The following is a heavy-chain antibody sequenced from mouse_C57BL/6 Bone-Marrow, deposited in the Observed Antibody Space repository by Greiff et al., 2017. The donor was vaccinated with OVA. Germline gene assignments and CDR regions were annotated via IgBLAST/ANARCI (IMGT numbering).Heavy chain of an antibody. CDR3: VRSLFPIYYAMDY. D-gene: IGHD2-3*01. V-gene: IGHV10-1*01. CDR1: GFSFNTYA. J-gene: IGHJ4*01. Sequence: EVQLVESGGGLVQPKGSLKLSCAASGFSFNTYAMNWVRQAPGKGLEWVARIRSKSNNYATYYADSVKDRFTISRDDSESMLYLQMNNLKTEDTAMYYCVRSLFPIYYAMDYWGQGTSVTVSS. CDR2: IRSKSNNYAT.